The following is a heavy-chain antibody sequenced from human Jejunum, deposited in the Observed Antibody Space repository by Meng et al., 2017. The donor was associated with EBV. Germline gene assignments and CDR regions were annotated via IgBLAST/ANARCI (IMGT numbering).Heavy chain of an antibody. CDR2: IQSKAGGGTA. CDR1: GFTFTDAW. V-gene: IGHV3-15*06. J-gene: IGHJ4*01. D-gene: IGHD1-26*01. CDR3: TADLLTSESYANDY. Sequence: EVQLVESXGGLVNPGXSLRLAXAASGFTFTDAWMNWVRQATGRGLEWVGLIQSKAGGGTAQYAAPVKGRFTISRDDSKDTVFVQMNSLKTEDTAVYYCTADLLTSESYANDYWGHGTLVTVSS.